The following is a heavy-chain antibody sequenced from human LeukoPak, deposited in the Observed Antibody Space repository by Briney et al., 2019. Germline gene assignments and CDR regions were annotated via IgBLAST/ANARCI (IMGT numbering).Heavy chain of an antibody. Sequence: ASVKVSCKASGYTFTSYGISWVRQAPGQGLEWMGWISAYNGNTNYAQKLQGRVTMTTDTSTSTAYMELRSLRSDDTAVYYCARVATIFGGNYYYMDVWGKGTTVTVSS. CDR1: GYTFTSYG. CDR2: ISAYNGNT. J-gene: IGHJ6*03. D-gene: IGHD5-12*01. V-gene: IGHV1-18*01. CDR3: ARVATIFGGNYYYMDV.